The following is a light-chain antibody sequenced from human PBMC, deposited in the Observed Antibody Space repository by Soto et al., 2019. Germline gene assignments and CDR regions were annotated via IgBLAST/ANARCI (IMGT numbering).Light chain of an antibody. J-gene: IGLJ2*01. CDR2: EVS. V-gene: IGLV2-8*01. CDR1: SSDVGGYNY. Sequence: QSALTQPPSASGSPGQSVTISCTGTSSDVGGYNYVSWYQQHPGKAPKLMIYEVSKRPSGVPDRFSGSKSGNTASLTVSGLQVEDEADYYCSSFPGSNNFEFGGGTKLTVL. CDR3: SSFPGSNNFE.